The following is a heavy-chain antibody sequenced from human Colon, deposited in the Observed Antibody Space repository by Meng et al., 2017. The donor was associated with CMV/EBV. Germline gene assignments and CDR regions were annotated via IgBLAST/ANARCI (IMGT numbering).Heavy chain of an antibody. V-gene: IGHV4-61*02. CDR2: VFHTGST. CDR3: AREKVAAAGPCDV. Sequence: QVQLQESGPGLVQPSQTLSLTCSVSGASISSTSHYYNWIRQPAGKEPEWIGRVFHTGSTNYNPSLESRVTISVDTAKNEFSLSLISVTAADTAVYFCAREKVAAAGPCDVWGQGTLVTVSS. J-gene: IGHJ4*02. D-gene: IGHD6-13*01. CDR1: GASISSTSHY.